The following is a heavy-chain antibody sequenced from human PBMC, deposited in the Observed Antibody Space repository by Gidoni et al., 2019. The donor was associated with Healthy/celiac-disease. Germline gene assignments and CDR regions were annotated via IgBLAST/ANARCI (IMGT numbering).Heavy chain of an antibody. CDR3: ARGAMVRGVGVFDY. D-gene: IGHD3-10*01. Sequence: QVQLQQSGPGLVKPSQTLSLTCAISGDSVSSNSAAWNWIRQSPSRGLEWLGRTYYRSKWDNDYAVSVKSRITINPDTSKNQFSLQLNSGTPEDTAVYYCARGAMVRGVGVFDYWGQGTLVTVSS. CDR2: TYYRSKWDN. V-gene: IGHV6-1*01. J-gene: IGHJ4*02. CDR1: GDSVSSNSAA.